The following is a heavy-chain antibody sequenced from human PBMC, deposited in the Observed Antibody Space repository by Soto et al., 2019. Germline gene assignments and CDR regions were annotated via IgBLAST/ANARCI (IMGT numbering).Heavy chain of an antibody. CDR3: ARGEGRLVGTWFDP. Sequence: SETLSLTCDVYGGSFSRYYWNWIRQPPGKGLEWLGEINHSGSTNYDPSLESRVTISLDTSKTQFSLKLTSVTAADTAVYYCARGEGRLVGTWFDPWGQGTLVTVSS. V-gene: IGHV4-34*01. J-gene: IGHJ5*02. CDR2: INHSGST. D-gene: IGHD5-12*01. CDR1: GGSFSRYY.